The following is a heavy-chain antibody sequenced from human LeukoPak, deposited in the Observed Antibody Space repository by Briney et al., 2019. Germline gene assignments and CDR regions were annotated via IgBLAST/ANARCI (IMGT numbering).Heavy chain of an antibody. D-gene: IGHD3-3*01. CDR2: IYYSGST. Sequence: SETLSLTCTVSGGSISSYYWSWIRQPPGKGLEWIGYIYYSGSTNYNPSLKSRVTISVDTSKNQFSLKLSSVTAADTAVYYCARKYYDFWSGYYKDYYFDYWGQGTLVTVSS. CDR1: GGSISSYY. CDR3: ARKYYDFWSGYYKDYYFDY. J-gene: IGHJ4*02. V-gene: IGHV4-59*01.